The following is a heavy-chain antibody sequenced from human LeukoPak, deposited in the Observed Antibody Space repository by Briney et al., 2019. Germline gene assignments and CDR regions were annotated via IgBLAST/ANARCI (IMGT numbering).Heavy chain of an antibody. CDR3: ARHAGYYDSSGYYYHYYYMDV. CDR2: IFYSGST. V-gene: IGHV4-59*08. J-gene: IGHJ6*03. CDR1: GGSISSYY. Sequence: SETLSLTCTVSGGSISSYYWGWVRQPPGKALEWIGNIFYSGSTYYSPSLKSRVTISVDTSKNQFSLKLSSVTAADTAVYYCARHAGYYDSSGYYYHYYYMDVWGKGTTVTISS. D-gene: IGHD3-22*01.